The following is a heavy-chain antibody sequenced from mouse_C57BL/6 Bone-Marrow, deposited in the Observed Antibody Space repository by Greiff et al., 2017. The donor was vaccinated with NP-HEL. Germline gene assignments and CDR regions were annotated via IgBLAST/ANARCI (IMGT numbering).Heavy chain of an antibody. J-gene: IGHJ4*01. CDR1: GYTFTDYE. CDR2: IDPETGGT. CDR3: TREGWLPLYYAMDY. Sequence: QVQLKQSGAELVRPGASVTLSCKASGYTFTDYEMHWVKQTPVHGLEWIGAIDPETGGTAYNQKFKGKAILTADKSSSTAYMELRSLTSEDSAVYYCTREGWLPLYYAMDYWGQGTSVTVSS. V-gene: IGHV1-15*01. D-gene: IGHD2-3*01.